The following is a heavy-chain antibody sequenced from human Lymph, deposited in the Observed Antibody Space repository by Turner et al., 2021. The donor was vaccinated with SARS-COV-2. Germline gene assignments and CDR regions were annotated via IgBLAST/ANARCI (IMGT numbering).Heavy chain of an antibody. J-gene: IGHJ4*02. CDR2: IYYSGST. D-gene: IGHD2-8*01. CDR3: ARVIVLRRAYFDY. CDR1: GGSISSGDYY. V-gene: IGHV4-30-4*01. Sequence: QVQLQESGPGLVKPSQTLSLTCTVSGGSISSGDYYWSWIRQPPGKGLEWLGYIYYSGSTYYNPSLKSRFTISVDTSKSQFSLKLSSVTAADTAVYYCARVIVLRRAYFDYWGQGTLVTVSS.